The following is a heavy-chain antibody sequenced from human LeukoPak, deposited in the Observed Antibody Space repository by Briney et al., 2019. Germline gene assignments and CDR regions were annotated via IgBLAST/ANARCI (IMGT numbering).Heavy chain of an antibody. J-gene: IGHJ4*02. D-gene: IGHD3-10*01. Sequence: GGSLRLACAGSGFTFSRYWMHWVRQGPGKGLEWVSGISSSGGSAYYADSVKGRFTISRDNSKKKVFLQMNSLRAEDTAVYFCTTSGTFEYWGQGTLVTVSS. V-gene: IGHV3-23*01. CDR1: GFTFSRYW. CDR3: TTSGTFEY. CDR2: ISSSGGSA.